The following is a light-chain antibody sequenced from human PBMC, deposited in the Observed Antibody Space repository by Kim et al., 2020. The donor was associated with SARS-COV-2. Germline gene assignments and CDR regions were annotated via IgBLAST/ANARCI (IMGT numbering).Light chain of an antibody. CDR1: SLTNFY. Sequence: SSELTQDPAVSVALGQTVRITCKGDSLTNFYATWYQQKPGQAPVLVIYPKNNRPSGIPDRFSGSSSGNTASLTITGAQAEDEADYYCSSRDNSGNHLYVFGSGTKVTVL. CDR2: PKN. J-gene: IGLJ1*01. CDR3: SSRDNSGNHLYV. V-gene: IGLV3-19*01.